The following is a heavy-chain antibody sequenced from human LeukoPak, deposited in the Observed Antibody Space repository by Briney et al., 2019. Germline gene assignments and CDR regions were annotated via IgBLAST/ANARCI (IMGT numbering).Heavy chain of an antibody. CDR1: GFTFSSYA. CDR3: AKAVLYDFWSGYYPDY. V-gene: IGHV3-23*01. CDR2: FSGSGGST. D-gene: IGHD3-3*01. J-gene: IGHJ4*02. Sequence: QTGGSLRLSCAASGFTFSSYAMSWVRQAPGKGLEWVSAFSGSGGSTYYADSVKGRFTISRDNSKNTLYLQMNSLRAEDTAVYYCAKAVLYDFWSGYYPDYWGQGTLVTVSS.